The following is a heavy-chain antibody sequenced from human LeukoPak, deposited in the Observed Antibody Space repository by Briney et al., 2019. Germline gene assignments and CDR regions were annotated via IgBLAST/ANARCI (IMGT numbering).Heavy chain of an antibody. CDR2: ISAYNGNT. V-gene: IGHV1-18*01. Sequence: ASVKVSCKASGFTFTNYGISWVRQAPGQGLEWMGWISAYNGNTKYAQNLQGRVTMTTDTSTSTAYMELRSLRSDDTAVYYCARDRAVVLIAAPGYWSQGTLVTVSS. D-gene: IGHD2-15*01. CDR1: GFTFTNYG. CDR3: ARDRAVVLIAAPGY. J-gene: IGHJ4*02.